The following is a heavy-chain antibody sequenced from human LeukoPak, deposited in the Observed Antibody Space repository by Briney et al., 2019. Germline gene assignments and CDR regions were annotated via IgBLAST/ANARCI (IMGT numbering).Heavy chain of an antibody. CDR3: ARVIGGYDPYYYYYYYMDV. V-gene: IGHV4-59*01. CDR2: IYYSGST. D-gene: IGHD5-12*01. Sequence: SETLSLTCTVSVGSIRSYYWSWIRQPPGKGLEWIGYIYYSGSTNYNPSLKSRVTISVDTSKNQFSLKLSSVTAADTAVYYCARVIGGYDPYYYYYYYMDVWGKGTTVTVSS. CDR1: VGSIRSYY. J-gene: IGHJ6*03.